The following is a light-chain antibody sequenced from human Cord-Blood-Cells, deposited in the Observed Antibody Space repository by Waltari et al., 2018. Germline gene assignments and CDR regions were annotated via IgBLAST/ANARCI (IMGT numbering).Light chain of an antibody. CDR2: EVS. Sequence: PGQSITISCTGTSSDVGSYNLVSWDQQHPGKDPKLMIYEVSKRPSGVSTRFSGSKSGNTASLTISGLQAEDEADYYCCSYAGSSTYVFGTGTKVTVL. J-gene: IGLJ1*01. CDR1: SSDVGSYNL. CDR3: CSYAGSSTYV. V-gene: IGLV2-23*02.